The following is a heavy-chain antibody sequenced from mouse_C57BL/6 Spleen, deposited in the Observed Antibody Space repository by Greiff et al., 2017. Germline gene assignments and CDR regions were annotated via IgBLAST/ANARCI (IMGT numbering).Heavy chain of an antibody. D-gene: IGHD2-1*01. V-gene: IGHV1-55*01. Sequence: VQLQQSGAELVKPGASVKMSCKASGYTFTSYWITWVKQRPGQGLEWIGDIYPGSGSTNYNEKFKSKATLTVDTSSSTAYMQLSSLTSEDSAVYYCARGGYGNDAMDYWGQGTSVTVSS. CDR1: GYTFTSYW. CDR3: ARGGYGNDAMDY. J-gene: IGHJ4*01. CDR2: IYPGSGST.